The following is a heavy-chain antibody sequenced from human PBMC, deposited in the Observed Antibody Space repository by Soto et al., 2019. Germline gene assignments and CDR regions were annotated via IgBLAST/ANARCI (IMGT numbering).Heavy chain of an antibody. CDR3: ASEDCRNTNCLKGFDY. CDR1: GFTFTDYY. CDR2: INPKSGGP. D-gene: IGHD2-15*01. V-gene: IGHV1-2*02. J-gene: IGHJ4*02. Sequence: ASVKVSCKTSGFTFTDYYMHWVRQAPGQGFEWVGGINPKSGGPKYVPKFQGRVTVTRDTSTSTAYMELNRLTSDDTAVYYCASEDCRNTNCLKGFDYWGQGTLVTVSS.